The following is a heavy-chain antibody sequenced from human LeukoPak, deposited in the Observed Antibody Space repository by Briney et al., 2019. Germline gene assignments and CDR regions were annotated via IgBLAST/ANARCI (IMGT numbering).Heavy chain of an antibody. CDR1: GFTFSNAW. Sequence: GGSLRLSCAASGFTFSNAWMSWVRQAPGKGLEWVGRIRRETDGGTTDYAAPVKGRFTISRDDSKNTLYLQMNSLKTEDTGVYYCSTAVAGPYYFDSWGQGTLVTVSP. D-gene: IGHD6-19*01. CDR2: IRRETDGGTT. J-gene: IGHJ4*02. V-gene: IGHV3-15*01. CDR3: STAVAGPYYFDS.